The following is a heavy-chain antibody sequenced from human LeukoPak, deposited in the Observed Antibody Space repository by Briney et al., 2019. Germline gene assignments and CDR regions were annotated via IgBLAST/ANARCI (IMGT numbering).Heavy chain of an antibody. V-gene: IGHV3-23*01. CDR2: ISGSGDST. Sequence: PGGSLRLSCAASGFTFSSYAMSWVRQAPGKGLEWVSAISGSGDSTYYADSVKGRFTMSRDNSKNALYLQMNSLRAEDTAVYYCAKRGNSYYYYLHYWGQGTLVTVSS. CDR1: GFTFSSYA. D-gene: IGHD3-22*01. CDR3: AKRGNSYYYYLHY. J-gene: IGHJ4*02.